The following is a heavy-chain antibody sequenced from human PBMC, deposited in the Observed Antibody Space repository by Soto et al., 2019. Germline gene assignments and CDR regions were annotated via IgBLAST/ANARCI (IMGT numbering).Heavy chain of an antibody. J-gene: IGHJ6*02. CDR1: GFTFSAYS. D-gene: IGHD3-10*01. CDR3: ARVGSGLYGMDV. Sequence: HPGGSLRLSCAASGFTFSAYSINWVRQAPGKGLEWVSYISGDISTISYADSVQGRLTISRDYAKNSVHLQMNSLRAEDTAVYYCARVGSGLYGMDVWGQGTTVTVSS. CDR2: ISGDISTI. V-gene: IGHV3-48*01.